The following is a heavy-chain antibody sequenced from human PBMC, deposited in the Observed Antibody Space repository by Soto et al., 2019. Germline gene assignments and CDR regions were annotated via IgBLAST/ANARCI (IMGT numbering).Heavy chain of an antibody. CDR2: IFHSGST. CDR3: AHRPIVGAAI. CDR1: GGSISNNNW. J-gene: IGHJ4*02. V-gene: IGHV4-4*02. D-gene: IGHD1-26*01. Sequence: QVQLQEARPRLMKPSAPLSLTSAVFGGSISNNNWWTWVRQPPGKGLDWIGEIFHSGSTNYNSSLMGRVTISVDKANNQFSLKLSSVTAADTAVYYCAHRPIVGAAIWGQGTLVTVSS.